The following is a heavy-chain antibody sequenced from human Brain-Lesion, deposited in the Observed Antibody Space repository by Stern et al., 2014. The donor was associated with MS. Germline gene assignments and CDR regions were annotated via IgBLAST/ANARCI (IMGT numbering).Heavy chain of an antibody. Sequence: QVQLQESGPGLVKPSQTLSLTCTVSGGPITSGSDSWSWIRQPVGKGREWIGRIHPSGSAFSTPSLKSRVTISTDTSMNQFSLELNSATAADTAIYYCASGYRIFDYWGQGILVTVSS. D-gene: IGHD5-18*01. V-gene: IGHV4-61*02. J-gene: IGHJ4*02. CDR3: ASGYRIFDY. CDR2: IHPSGSA. CDR1: GGPITSGSDS.